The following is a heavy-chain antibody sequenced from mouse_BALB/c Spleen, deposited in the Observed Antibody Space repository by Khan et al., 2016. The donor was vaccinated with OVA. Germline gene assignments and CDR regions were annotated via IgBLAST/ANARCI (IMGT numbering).Heavy chain of an antibody. Sequence: VQLQESGPELVKPGASVKIACKAYGYTFTRYYVHWMKQRPGQGLEWIGWIFPGDGNPKYNENFKGKATLTSDKSSSTAYMQLSSLTSEDSAVYFCARLGNDVAWFVYWGQGTLVTVSS. CDR3: ARLGNDVAWFVY. D-gene: IGHD2-12*01. CDR1: GYTFTRYY. J-gene: IGHJ3*01. V-gene: IGHV1S56*01. CDR2: IFPGDGNP.